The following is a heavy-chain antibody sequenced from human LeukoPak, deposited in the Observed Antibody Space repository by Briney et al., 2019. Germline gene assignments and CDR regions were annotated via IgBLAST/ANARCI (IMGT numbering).Heavy chain of an antibody. J-gene: IGHJ4*01. Sequence: RGSLSHSFPASGFTHSNYALDWVRQPPAKGLEWVGVIWYDGRTTDYEDSVKGRFTISRDPSNDTLYLQMYSLRAGDTAIYFCVKLALPYSSRRDYFPCW. CDR1: GFTHSNYA. D-gene: IGHD3-22*01. CDR2: IWYDGRTT. V-gene: IGHV3-33*03. CDR3: VKLALPYSSRRDYFPC.